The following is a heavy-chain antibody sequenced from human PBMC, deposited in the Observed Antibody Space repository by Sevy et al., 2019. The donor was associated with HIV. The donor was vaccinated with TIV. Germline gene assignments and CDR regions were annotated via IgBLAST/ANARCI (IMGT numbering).Heavy chain of an antibody. CDR3: AREYCSGGSCWYYGMDV. D-gene: IGHD2-15*01. CDR1: GLTFSAYY. J-gene: IGHJ6*02. Sequence: PGGSLRLSCAASGLTFSAYYMSWIRQAPGKGLETVSYISSSGSTIYYADSVKGRFTISRDNAKNSLYLQMNSLRAEDTTVYYCAREYCSGGSCWYYGMDVWGQGTTVTVSS. V-gene: IGHV3-11*01. CDR2: ISSSGSTI.